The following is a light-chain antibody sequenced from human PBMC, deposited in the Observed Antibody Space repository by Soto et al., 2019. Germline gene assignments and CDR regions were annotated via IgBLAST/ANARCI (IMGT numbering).Light chain of an antibody. Sequence: DIQMTQSPSTLSASVGDRVTITCRATQGISNWLAWYQQKPGKAPKLLIYDASILESGVPSRFSGSGSWTEFTLTISSLHPDDFATYYCQQYESYSYTFGQGTKLEIK. V-gene: IGKV1-5*01. CDR2: DAS. CDR1: QGISNW. J-gene: IGKJ2*01. CDR3: QQYESYSYT.